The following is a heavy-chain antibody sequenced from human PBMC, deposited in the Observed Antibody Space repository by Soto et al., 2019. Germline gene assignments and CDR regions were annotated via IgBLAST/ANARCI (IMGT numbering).Heavy chain of an antibody. J-gene: IGHJ4*02. CDR1: GGSFSGYY. D-gene: IGHD6-19*01. CDR3: ATSPRYSSGWYGY. CDR2: INHSGST. V-gene: IGHV4-34*01. Sequence: SETLSLTCAVYGGSFSGYYWSWVRQPPGKGLEWIGEINHSGSTNYNPSLKSRVTISVDTSKNQFSLKLSSVTAADTAVYYCATSPRYSSGWYGYWGQGTLVTVSS.